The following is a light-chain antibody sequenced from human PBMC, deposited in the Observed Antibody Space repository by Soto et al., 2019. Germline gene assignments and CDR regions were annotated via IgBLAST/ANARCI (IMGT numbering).Light chain of an antibody. CDR3: NSYTRSSSVV. CDR2: DVS. CDR1: SSDVGVYNY. Sequence: QSALTQPASVSGSPGQSITISCTGTSSDVGVYNYVSWYQQHPGKAPKLMIYDVSNRPSGVSNRFSGSKSGNTASLTISGLQAEDEGDYYCNSYTRSSSVVFGGGTKLTVL. V-gene: IGLV2-14*03. J-gene: IGLJ2*01.